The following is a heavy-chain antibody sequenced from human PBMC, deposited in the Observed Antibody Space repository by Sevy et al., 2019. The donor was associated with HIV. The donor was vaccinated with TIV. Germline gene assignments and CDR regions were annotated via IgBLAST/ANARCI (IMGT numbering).Heavy chain of an antibody. CDR3: ARARDITFGGGDAFDI. J-gene: IGHJ3*02. CDR1: GGTFGTYT. V-gene: IGHV1-69*13. D-gene: IGHD3-16*01. CDR2: ISPIFGTA. Sequence: ASVKVSCKASGGTFGTYTISWLRQAPGQRLEWMGGISPIFGTANYAQKFQGRVTITADESTSTVYMELSSLRSEDSAVYYCARARDITFGGGDAFDIWGQGTMVTVSS.